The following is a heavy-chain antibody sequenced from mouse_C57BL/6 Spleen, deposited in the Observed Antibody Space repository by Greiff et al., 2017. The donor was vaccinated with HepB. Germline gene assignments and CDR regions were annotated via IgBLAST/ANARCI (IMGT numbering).Heavy chain of an antibody. J-gene: IGHJ1*03. CDR3: ARIYYYGSSPYWYFDV. V-gene: IGHV1-76*01. Sequence: QVQLQQSGAELVRPGASVKLSCKASGYTFTDYYINWVKQRPGQGLEWIARIYPGSGNTYYNEKFKGKATLTAEKSSSTAYMQLSSLTSEDSAVYFCARIYYYGSSPYWYFDVWGTGTTVTVSS. CDR2: IYPGSGNT. D-gene: IGHD1-1*01. CDR1: GYTFTDYY.